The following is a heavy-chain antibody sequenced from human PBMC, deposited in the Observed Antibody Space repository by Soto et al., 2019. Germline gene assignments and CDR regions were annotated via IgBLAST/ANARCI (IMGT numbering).Heavy chain of an antibody. CDR3: AREVYDILTGYPRFDP. CDR2: VSNTATP. D-gene: IGHD3-9*01. J-gene: IGHJ5*02. Sequence: SETLSLTCTVSGASIINYYWAWIRQSPGGGLESIGYVSNTATPTYNPSLKNRVTISVDASKSQFYLKLSSVTAADTAVYYCAREVYDILTGYPRFDPWGQGTLVTVSS. CDR1: GASIINYY. V-gene: IGHV4-59*01.